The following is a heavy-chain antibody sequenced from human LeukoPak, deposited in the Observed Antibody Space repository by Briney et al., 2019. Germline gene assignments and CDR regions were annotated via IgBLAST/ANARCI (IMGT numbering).Heavy chain of an antibody. V-gene: IGHV4-61*02. CDR2: IYTSGST. D-gene: IGHD3-3*01. J-gene: IGHJ4*02. CDR3: ARDRAEYYDFWSGYSGLGYFDY. CDR1: GGSISSGSYY. Sequence: SETLSLTCTVSGGSISSGSYYWSWIRQPAGKGLEWIGRIYTSGSTNYNPSLKSRVTISVDTSKNQFSLKLSSVTAADTAVYYCARDRAEYYDFWSGYSGLGYFDYWGQGTLVTVSS.